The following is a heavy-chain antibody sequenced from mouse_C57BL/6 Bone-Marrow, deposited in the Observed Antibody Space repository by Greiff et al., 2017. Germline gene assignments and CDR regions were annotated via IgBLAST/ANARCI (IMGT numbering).Heavy chain of an antibody. V-gene: IGHV14-3*01. CDR3: ARGDLYGSSPWFAY. D-gene: IGHD1-1*01. Sequence: EVQGVESVAELVRPGASVKLSCTASGFNIKNTYMHWVKQRPEQGLEWIGRIDPANGNTKYAPKFQGKATITADTSSNTAYLQLSSLTSEDTAIYYCARGDLYGSSPWFAYWGQGTLVTVSA. CDR1: GFNIKNTY. CDR2: IDPANGNT. J-gene: IGHJ3*01.